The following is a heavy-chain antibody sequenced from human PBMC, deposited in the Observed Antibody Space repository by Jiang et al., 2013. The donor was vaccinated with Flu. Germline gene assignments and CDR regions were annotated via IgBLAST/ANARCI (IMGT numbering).Heavy chain of an antibody. D-gene: IGHD6-25*01. CDR2: ISSSSSYT. J-gene: IGHJ4*02. V-gene: IGHV3-11*06. CDR1: GFTFSDYY. Sequence: VQLLESGGGLVKPGGSLRLSCAASGFTFSDYYMSWIRQAPGKGLEWVSYISSSSSYTNYADSVKGRFTISRDNAKNSLYLQMNSLRAEDTAVYYCAREGFSAARAPPDYWGQGTLVTVSS. CDR3: AREGFSAARAPPDY.